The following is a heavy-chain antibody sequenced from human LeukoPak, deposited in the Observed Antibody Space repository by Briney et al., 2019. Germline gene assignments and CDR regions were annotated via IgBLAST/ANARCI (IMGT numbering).Heavy chain of an antibody. CDR3: ARDITLDGGNSDYFDQ. CDR2: IYTRGST. V-gene: IGHV4-4*07. D-gene: IGHD4-23*01. J-gene: IGHJ4*02. CDR1: GGSISSYY. Sequence: SETLSLTCTVSGGSISSYYWSWIRQPAGKGLEWIGRIYTRGSTNYNPSLQSRVTMSIDTSKNQFSLKLSSVTAADTAVYYCARDITLDGGNSDYFDQWGQGTLVTVSS.